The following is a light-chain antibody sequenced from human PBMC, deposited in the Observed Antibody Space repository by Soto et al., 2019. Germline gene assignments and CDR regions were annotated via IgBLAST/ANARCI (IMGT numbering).Light chain of an antibody. J-gene: IGKJ1*01. CDR3: PHANSLPRT. CDR2: AAS. V-gene: IGKV1D-12*01. Sequence: DIQMTQSPSSVSASVGDRVTITCRASQAISTWLAWYQQKPGKAPKLLIYAASNLQTGVPSRFSGSGSGTDFTLTISSLPPEDFATYYCPHANSLPRTFGQGTKVEIK. CDR1: QAISTW.